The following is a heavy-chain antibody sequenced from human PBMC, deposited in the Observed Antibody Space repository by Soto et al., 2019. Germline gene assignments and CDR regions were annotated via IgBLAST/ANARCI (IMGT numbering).Heavy chain of an antibody. D-gene: IGHD3-22*01. CDR2: INPSGGST. V-gene: IGHV1-46*01. CDR3: ARPYYYDSSGYRDAFDI. J-gene: IGHJ3*02. CDR1: GYTFTSYY. Sequence: ASVKVSCKASGYTFTSYYMHWVRQAPGQGLEWMGIINPSGGSTSYAQKFQGRVTMTRDTSTSTVYMELGSLRSEDTAVYYCARPYYYDSSGYRDAFDIWGQGTMVTVSS.